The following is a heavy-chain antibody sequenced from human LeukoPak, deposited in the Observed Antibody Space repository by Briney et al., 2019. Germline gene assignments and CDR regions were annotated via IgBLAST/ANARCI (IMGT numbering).Heavy chain of an antibody. CDR2: INHSGST. CDR1: GGSFSGYY. CDR3: ARGFYYDSSGYHYFDY. Sequence: SETLSLTCAVYGGSFSGYYWSWIRQPPGKGLEWIGEINHSGSTNYNPSLKSRVTISVDTSKNQFSLKLSSVTAADTAVYYCARGFYYDSSGYHYFDYWGQGTLVTVSS. D-gene: IGHD3-22*01. V-gene: IGHV4-34*01. J-gene: IGHJ4*02.